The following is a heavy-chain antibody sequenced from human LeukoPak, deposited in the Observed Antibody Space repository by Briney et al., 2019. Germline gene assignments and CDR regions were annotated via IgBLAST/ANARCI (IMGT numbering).Heavy chain of an antibody. V-gene: IGHV3-7*01. CDR1: GFTFSSYW. J-gene: IGHJ6*02. Sequence: PGGSLRLSCAASGFTFSSYWMSWVRQAPGKGLEWVANIKQDGSEKYYVDSVKGRFTISRDNAKNSLYLQMNSLRAEDTAVYYCARDSTLLWFGEPYYGMDVWGQGTTVTVSS. D-gene: IGHD3-10*01. CDR3: ARDSTLLWFGEPYYGMDV. CDR2: IKQDGSEK.